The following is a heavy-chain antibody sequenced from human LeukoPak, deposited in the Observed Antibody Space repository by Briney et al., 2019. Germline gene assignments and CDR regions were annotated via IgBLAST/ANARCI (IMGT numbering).Heavy chain of an antibody. D-gene: IGHD2-21*01. Sequence: SETLSLTCTVPGGSITNDSYFWGWIRQSPGKGLEWIGSIYYSGTTYYNPSLQGRVTISVDTSENQFSLILSSVTAADTAVYYCARTILPRWWFDPWGQGTLVTVSS. CDR1: GGSITNDSYF. CDR2: IYYSGTT. CDR3: ARTILPRWWFDP. V-gene: IGHV4-39*01. J-gene: IGHJ5*02.